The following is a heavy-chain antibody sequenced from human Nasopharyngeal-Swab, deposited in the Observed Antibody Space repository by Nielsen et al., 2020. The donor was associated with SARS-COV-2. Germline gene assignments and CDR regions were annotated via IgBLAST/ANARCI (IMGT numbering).Heavy chain of an antibody. CDR3: ARQLTVAGLYNWFDP. D-gene: IGHD6-19*01. J-gene: IGHJ5*02. Sequence: GESLKTSCKGSGYSFTSYWIGWVRQMPGKGLEWMGIIYPGDSDTRYSPSFQAQVTISADKSISTAYLQWSSLKASDTAMYYCARQLTVAGLYNWFDPWGQGTLVTVSS. CDR1: GYSFTSYW. CDR2: IYPGDSDT. V-gene: IGHV5-51*01.